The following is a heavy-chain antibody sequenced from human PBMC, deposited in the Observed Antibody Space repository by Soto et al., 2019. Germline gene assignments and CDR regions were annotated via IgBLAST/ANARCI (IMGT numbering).Heavy chain of an antibody. D-gene: IGHD3-9*01. Sequence: QVQLQESGPGLVKPSQTLTLTCTVSGGSISSGGYYWSWIRQHPGKGLECMGYISDSGITYYNPSLKSRVTISVDTSKHHFSLKLSAVTAADTAVYYCARTTFYDIFTAYYSLFDYWGQGTLVTVSS. J-gene: IGHJ4*02. CDR2: ISDSGIT. V-gene: IGHV4-31*03. CDR3: ARTTFYDIFTAYYSLFDY. CDR1: GGSISSGGYY.